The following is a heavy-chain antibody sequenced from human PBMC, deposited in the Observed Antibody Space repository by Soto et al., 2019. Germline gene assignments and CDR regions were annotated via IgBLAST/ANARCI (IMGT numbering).Heavy chain of an antibody. CDR2: INHSGST. J-gene: IGHJ3*02. Sequence: SETLSLTSAVYGWSCSAYYCSWISQPPGKGLEWIGEINHSGSTKYNPSLKSRFTISVDTSTNQFSLKLSSVTAADTAVYYCARCRGLGGLKRYCSGKHAAFDIWRQGTMVTVSS. CDR3: ARCRGLGGLKRYCSGKHAAFDI. CDR1: GWSCSAYY. D-gene: IGHD3-10*01. V-gene: IGHV4-34*01.